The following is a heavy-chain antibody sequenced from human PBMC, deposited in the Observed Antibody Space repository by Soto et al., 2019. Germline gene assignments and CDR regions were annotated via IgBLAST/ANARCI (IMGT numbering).Heavy chain of an antibody. CDR3: AREPEGIAAALDY. J-gene: IGHJ4*02. CDR2: ISSSGSFI. V-gene: IGHV3-21*01. CDR1: GFTFRTYG. D-gene: IGHD6-13*01. Sequence: GGSLRLSCAASGFTFRTYGMNWVRRAPGGGLEWVASISSSGSFIYYADSVKGRFTISRDDAEKSLYLQMNSLRAEDTALYYCAREPEGIAAALDYWGRGTLVTVSS.